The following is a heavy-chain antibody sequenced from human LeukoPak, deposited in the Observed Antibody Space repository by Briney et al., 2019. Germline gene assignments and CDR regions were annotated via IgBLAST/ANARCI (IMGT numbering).Heavy chain of an antibody. CDR1: GFTVSSNY. D-gene: IGHD1-26*01. J-gene: IGHJ4*02. Sequence: GGSLRLSCAASGFTVSSNYMSWVRQAPGKGLEWVSVIDSGGNTYYADSVKGRFTISRDNSKNTLYLQMNSLRAEDTAVYYCARGYGSYSPLYFDYWGQGTLVTVSS. V-gene: IGHV3-53*01. CDR2: IDSGGNT. CDR3: ARGYGSYSPLYFDY.